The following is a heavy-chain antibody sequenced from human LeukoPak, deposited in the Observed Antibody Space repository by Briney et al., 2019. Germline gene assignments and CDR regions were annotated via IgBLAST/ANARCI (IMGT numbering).Heavy chain of an antibody. V-gene: IGHV4-61*02. D-gene: IGHD7-27*01. Sequence: SETLSLTCTVSGGSISSGTYYWGWIRQPAGKGLEWTGRISTSGSTDYNPSLKSRVTISVDMSKNQFSLKLSSVTAADTAVYYCAMGGGLGIVDYWGQGTLVTVSS. CDR1: GGSISSGTYY. CDR2: ISTSGST. CDR3: AMGGGLGIVDY. J-gene: IGHJ4*02.